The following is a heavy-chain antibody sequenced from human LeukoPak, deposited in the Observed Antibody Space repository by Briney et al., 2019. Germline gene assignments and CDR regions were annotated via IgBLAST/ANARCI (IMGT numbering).Heavy chain of an antibody. CDR3: AREWVWDCSSTSCHANWFDP. CDR2: INPNSGGT. D-gene: IGHD2-2*01. V-gene: IGHV1-2*02. J-gene: IGHJ5*02. CDR1: GYTFTSYY. Sequence: GASVKVSCKASGYTFTSYYMHWVRQAPGQGLEWMGWINPNSGGTNYAQKFQGRVTMTRDTSISTAYMELSRLRSDDTAVYYCAREWVWDCSSTSCHANWFDPWGQGTLVTVSS.